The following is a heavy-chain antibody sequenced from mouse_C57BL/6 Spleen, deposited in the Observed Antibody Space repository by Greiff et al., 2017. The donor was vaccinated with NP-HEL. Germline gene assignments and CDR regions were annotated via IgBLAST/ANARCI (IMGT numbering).Heavy chain of an antibody. J-gene: IGHJ4*01. V-gene: IGHV1-4*01. CDR1: GYTFPRYP. D-gene: IGHD1-1*01. CDR2: INPSSGYT. Sequence: VQLQQSGAELARPGASVKMSCKASGYTFPRYPMHWVKQRPGQGLEWIGYINPSSGYTKYNQKFKDKATLTADKSSSTAYMQLRSLTSEDSAVYYGARKGDYYGTAMDYWGQGTSVTVSS. CDR3: ARKGDYYGTAMDY.